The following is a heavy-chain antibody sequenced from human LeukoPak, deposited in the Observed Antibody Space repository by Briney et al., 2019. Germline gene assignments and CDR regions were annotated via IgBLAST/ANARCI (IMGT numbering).Heavy chain of an antibody. V-gene: IGHV4-30-2*01. J-gene: IGHJ5*02. CDR1: GGSISSGGYY. CDR2: IYHDGST. CDR3: ATGGVRGVYGHNWFDP. D-gene: IGHD3-10*01. Sequence: SETLSLTCTVSGGSISSGGYYWSWIRQPPGKGLEWIGYIYHDGSTHYNPSLKSRVTISVDESKNQFSLKLTSVTAADTALYYCATGGVRGVYGHNWFDPWGQGTLVTVSS.